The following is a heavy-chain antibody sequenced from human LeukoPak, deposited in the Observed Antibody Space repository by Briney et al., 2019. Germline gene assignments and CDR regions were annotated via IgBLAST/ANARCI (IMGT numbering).Heavy chain of an antibody. V-gene: IGHV1-18*01. CDR3: ARNRDYNSGSDFDY. D-gene: IGHD3-10*01. J-gene: IGHJ4*02. Sequence: ASVKVSCKASGYTFTSYGISWVRQAPGQGLEWMGWISAYNGNTNYAQKLQGRVTMTTDTSTSTAYMELRSLRSEDTAVYYCARNRDYNSGSDFDYWGQGTLVTVSS. CDR1: GYTFTSYG. CDR2: ISAYNGNT.